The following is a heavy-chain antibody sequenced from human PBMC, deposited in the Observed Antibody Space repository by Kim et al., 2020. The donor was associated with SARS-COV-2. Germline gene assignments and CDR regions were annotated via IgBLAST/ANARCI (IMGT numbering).Heavy chain of an antibody. CDR2: ISIVGTSR. CDR3: ARGGKYWDLLTGHELDY. D-gene: IGHD3-9*01. J-gene: IGHJ4*02. V-gene: IGHV3-11*01. Sequence: GGSLRLSCEASGFTFSDYYMTWIRQAPGKGLDWVSYISIVGTSRYYADSVKGRFTISRDNAKNLLYLQMDSLRVEDTAIYYCARGGKYWDLLTGHELDYWGQGTLVTVSS. CDR1: GFTFSDYY.